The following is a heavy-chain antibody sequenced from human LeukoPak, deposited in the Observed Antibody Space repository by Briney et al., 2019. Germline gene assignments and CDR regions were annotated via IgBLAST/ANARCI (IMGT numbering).Heavy chain of an antibody. Sequence: ASVKVSCEVSGYTLTELSMHWVRQAPGKGLEWMGGFDPEDGETIYAQKFQGRVTMTEDTSTDTAYMELSSLRSEDTAVYYCAITSYYYYYYMDVWGKGTTVTISS. CDR1: GYTLTELS. CDR3: AITSYYYYYYMDV. V-gene: IGHV1-24*01. J-gene: IGHJ6*03. CDR2: FDPEDGET. D-gene: IGHD3-10*01.